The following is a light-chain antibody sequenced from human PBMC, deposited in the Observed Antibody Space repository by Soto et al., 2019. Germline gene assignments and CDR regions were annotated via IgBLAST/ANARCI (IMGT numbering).Light chain of an antibody. CDR1: SSDIGAYNY. V-gene: IGLV2-11*01. CDR2: DVS. CDR3: SSYAGSYTLMV. Sequence: QSVLTQPRSVSGSPGQSVTISCTGASSDIGAYNYVSWYQHHPGKAPKLIIYDVSERPSGVPDRFSGSKSGNTASLTISGLQSEDEADYHRSSYAGSYTLMVFGGGTKLTVL. J-gene: IGLJ2*01.